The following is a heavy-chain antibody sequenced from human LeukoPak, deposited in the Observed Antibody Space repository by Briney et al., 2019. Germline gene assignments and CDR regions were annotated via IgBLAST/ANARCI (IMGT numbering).Heavy chain of an antibody. CDR2: INPSGGST. V-gene: IGHV1-46*01. D-gene: IGHD6-13*01. CDR1: GYTFTSYY. CDR3: ARDGKAAGAFDI. Sequence: ASVKVSCKASGYTFTSYYMHWVRQAPGQGLEWMGIINPSGGSTSYAQKFQGRVTMTRDTSTSTVYMELSSLRSEDMAVYYCARDGKAAGAFDIWGQGTMVTVSS. J-gene: IGHJ3*02.